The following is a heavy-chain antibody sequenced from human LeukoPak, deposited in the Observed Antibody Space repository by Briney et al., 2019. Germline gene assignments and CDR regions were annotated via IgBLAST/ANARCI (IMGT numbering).Heavy chain of an antibody. Sequence: GGSLRLSCAASGFTFSSYAMSWVRQAPGKGLEWVSAISGSGGSTYYADSVKGRFTISRDNSKNTLYLQMNSLRAEDTAVYYCAKSRLGYYDSSGYPDWGQGTLVTVSS. CDR3: AKSRLGYYDSSGYPD. CDR2: ISGSGGST. D-gene: IGHD3-22*01. CDR1: GFTFSSYA. V-gene: IGHV3-23*01. J-gene: IGHJ4*02.